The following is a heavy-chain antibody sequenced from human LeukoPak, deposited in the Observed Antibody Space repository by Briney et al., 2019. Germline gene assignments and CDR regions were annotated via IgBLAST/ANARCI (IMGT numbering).Heavy chain of an antibody. Sequence: KPSETLSLTCTVSGGSISSYYWSWIRQPPGKGLEWIGYIYYSGSTNYNPSLKSRVTISVDTSKNQFSLKLSSVTAADTAVYYCARRLRVRAATLLDWFDPWGQGTLVTVSS. V-gene: IGHV4-59*08. CDR2: IYYSGST. CDR3: ARRLRVRAATLLDWFDP. D-gene: IGHD2-15*01. J-gene: IGHJ5*02. CDR1: GGSISSYY.